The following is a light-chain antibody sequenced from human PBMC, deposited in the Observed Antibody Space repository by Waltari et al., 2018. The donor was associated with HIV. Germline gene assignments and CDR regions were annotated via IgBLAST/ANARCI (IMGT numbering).Light chain of an antibody. Sequence: QSVLTQPPSASGTPGQRVTISCSGDRSNIGSNTVNWYRHLPGTSPTLLMSGNNQRPSGVPDRFSGSKSGTSASLAISGLQSEDEGDYYCSTWDDSLNGWVFGGGTKLTVL. CDR2: GNN. V-gene: IGLV1-44*01. CDR3: STWDDSLNGWV. J-gene: IGLJ3*02. CDR1: RSNIGSNT.